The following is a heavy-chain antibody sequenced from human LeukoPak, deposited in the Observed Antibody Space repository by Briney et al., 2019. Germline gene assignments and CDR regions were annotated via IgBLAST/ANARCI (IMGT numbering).Heavy chain of an antibody. J-gene: IGHJ4*02. CDR2: ISGSGGST. V-gene: IGHV3-23*01. CDR3: AKVSGWYKAHDY. CDR1: GFTFSSYG. D-gene: IGHD6-19*01. Sequence: GGSLRLSCAASGFTFSSYGMSWVRQAPGKGLEWVSAISGSGGSTYYADSVKGRFTISRDNSKNTLYLQMNSPRAEDTAVYYCAKVSGWYKAHDYWGQGTLVTVSS.